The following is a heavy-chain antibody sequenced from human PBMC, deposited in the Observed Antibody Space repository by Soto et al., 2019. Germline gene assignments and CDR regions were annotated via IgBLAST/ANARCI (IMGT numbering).Heavy chain of an antibody. D-gene: IGHD6-13*01. CDR2: INHSGST. CDR1: GGSFSGYY. V-gene: IGHV4-34*01. J-gene: IGHJ5*02. Sequence: SETLSLTCAVYGGSFSGYYWSWIRQPPGKGLEWIGEINHSGSTNYNPSLKSRVTISVDTSKNQFSRKLSSVTAADTAVYYCARRSPYSSSWYLTWWFDPWGQGTLVTVSS. CDR3: ARRSPYSSSWYLTWWFDP.